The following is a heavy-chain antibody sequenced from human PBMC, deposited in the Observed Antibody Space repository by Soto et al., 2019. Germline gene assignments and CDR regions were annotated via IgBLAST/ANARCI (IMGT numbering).Heavy chain of an antibody. CDR2: TYYRSKWYN. CDR3: ARGWGLDV. D-gene: IGHD6-19*01. J-gene: IGHJ6*02. CDR1: GDSVSSSSAP. V-gene: IGHV6-1*01. Sequence: SQXLPLTYSISGDSVSSSSAPWNWIRQSPSRGLEWLGRTYYRSKWYNDYAVSVKGRITFNPDTSKNQFSLQLNSVTPEDTAVYYCARGWGLDVWGPGTTVTVSS.